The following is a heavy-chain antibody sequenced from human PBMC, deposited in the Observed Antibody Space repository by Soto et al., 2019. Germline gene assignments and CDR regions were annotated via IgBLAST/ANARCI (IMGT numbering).Heavy chain of an antibody. Sequence: SGPTMVKPTQTLTLTCTFSGFSLSTSGVGGGWIRQTPGKAVEWLAIIYWNDDKRYSPSLKGRLTITTESSKNQVVLTMNNMGPVDTATYYCAHNLGRLYAFDIWGQGTMVTVSS. CDR1: GFSLSTSGVG. CDR3: AHNLGRLYAFDI. J-gene: IGHJ3*02. V-gene: IGHV2-5*01. CDR2: IYWNDDK.